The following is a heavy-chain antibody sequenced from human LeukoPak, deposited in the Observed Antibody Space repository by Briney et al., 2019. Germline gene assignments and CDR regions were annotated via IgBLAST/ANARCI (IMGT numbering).Heavy chain of an antibody. J-gene: IGHJ4*02. CDR3: TLPWGSGSYYDY. CDR1: RFTVSHKF. D-gene: IGHD3-10*01. CDR2: IKSKTDGGTT. V-gene: IGHV3-15*01. Sequence: GGSLRLSCAASRFTVSHKFMSWVRQAPGKGLEWVGHIKSKTDGGTTDYAAPVKGRFTISRDDSKNTLFLQMNSLKTEDTAVYYCTLPWGSGSYYDYWGQGTLVTVSS.